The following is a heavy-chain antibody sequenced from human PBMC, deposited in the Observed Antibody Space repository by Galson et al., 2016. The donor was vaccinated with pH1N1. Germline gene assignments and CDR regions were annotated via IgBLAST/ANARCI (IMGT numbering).Heavy chain of an antibody. D-gene: IGHD4-17*01. CDR2: IDTSGTKT. J-gene: IGHJ4*02. V-gene: IGHV3-23*01. CDR1: GFTFSRYG. CDR3: AKDLSRDYGDYGLDY. Sequence: SLRLSCAASGFTFSRYGMTWVRQAPGKGLEWVAAIDTSGTKTYSADPVKGHLTISRDNSKNTLYLQMNSLRTEDTAVYYCAKDLSRDYGDYGLDYWGQGTLVTVSS.